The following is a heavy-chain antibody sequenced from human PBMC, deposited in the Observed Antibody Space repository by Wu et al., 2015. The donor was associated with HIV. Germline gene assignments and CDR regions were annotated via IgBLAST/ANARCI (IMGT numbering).Heavy chain of an antibody. D-gene: IGHD2-21*02. J-gene: IGHJ6*02. Sequence: QVQLVQSGAEVKKPGASVKVSCKASGYTFTSYGISWVRQAPGQGLEWLGRINPINPYTGGTNFAPKFQGRISMTRDTSISTVYMELSRLRSEDTAVYYCASQRVRRHCMGGHCDIYYYAMDGWGQGNTVIVSS. CDR2: INPINPYTGGT. V-gene: IGHV1-2*06. CDR3: ASQRVRRHCMGGHCDIYYYAMDG. CDR1: GYTFTSYG.